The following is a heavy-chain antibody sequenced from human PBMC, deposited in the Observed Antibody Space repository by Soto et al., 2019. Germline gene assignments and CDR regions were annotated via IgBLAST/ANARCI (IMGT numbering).Heavy chain of an antibody. CDR3: ANGRATYGLLTHDY. CDR2: ISGSGGTI. J-gene: IGHJ4*02. V-gene: IGHV3-23*01. CDR1: GFTFKTYA. Sequence: VQLLESGGGLVQPGGSLRLSCATFGFTFKTYAMTWVRQAPGKGLEWVAVISGSGGTICYADSVKGRFTISRDNSKDTLYLQMNSLTAEDTAVYYCANGRATYGLLTHDYWGQGTLVTVSS. D-gene: IGHD3-10*01.